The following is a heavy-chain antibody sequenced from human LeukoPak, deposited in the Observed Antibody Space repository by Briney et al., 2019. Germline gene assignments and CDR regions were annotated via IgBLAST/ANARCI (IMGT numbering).Heavy chain of an antibody. CDR1: GYTFTSYG. CDR2: INPSGGST. V-gene: IGHV1-46*01. Sequence: ASVKVSCKASGYTFTSYGVSWARQAPGQGLEWMGIINPSGGSTSYAQKFQGRVTMTRDTSTSTVYMELSSLRSEDTAVYYCARSRSLRYFDWLLSYWGQGTLVTVSS. J-gene: IGHJ4*02. CDR3: ARSRSLRYFDWLLSY. D-gene: IGHD3-9*01.